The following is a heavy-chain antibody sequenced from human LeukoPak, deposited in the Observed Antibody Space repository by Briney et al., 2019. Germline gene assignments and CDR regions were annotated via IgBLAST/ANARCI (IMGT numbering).Heavy chain of an antibody. J-gene: IGHJ4*02. V-gene: IGHV4-59*12. D-gene: IGHD3-10*01. CDR2: FYYSGST. CDR3: ASGRFGDLWVGYFDY. CDR1: GGSISNYY. Sequence: SETLSLTCTVSGGSISNYYWSWIRQPPGKGLEWIGYFYYSGSTNYNPSLKSRVTISVDTSKNQFSLKLSSVTAADTAVYYCASGRFGDLWVGYFDYWGQGTLVTVSS.